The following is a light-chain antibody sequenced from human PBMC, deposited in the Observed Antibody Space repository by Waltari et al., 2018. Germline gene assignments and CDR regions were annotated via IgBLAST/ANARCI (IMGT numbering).Light chain of an antibody. Sequence: DIQMTQSPSSLSASVGARVTITCRASQDISIYLAWYQQKPGKVPKLLISAASTLQSGVPSRFSGSGSGTDFTLTISSLQPEDVATYYCQKYKSAPWTFGQGTKVEIK. CDR1: QDISIY. CDR2: AAS. CDR3: QKYKSAPWT. J-gene: IGKJ1*01. V-gene: IGKV1-27*01.